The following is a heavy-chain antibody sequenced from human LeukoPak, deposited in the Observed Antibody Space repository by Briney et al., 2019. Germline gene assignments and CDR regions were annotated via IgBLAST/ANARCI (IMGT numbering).Heavy chain of an antibody. D-gene: IGHD3-16*01. CDR2: IFPGGIT. V-gene: IGHV3-66*02. J-gene: IGHJ4*02. CDR3: VSYDGRAAYFEY. CDR1: GLTVSNNY. Sequence: GGSLRLSCAASGLTVSNNYMSWVRQAPGKGLEWVSVIFPGGITYYADSERGRFTISRDNSKNTVHLQMNSLRPEDTAVYYCVSYDGRAAYFEYWGQGTLVTVSS.